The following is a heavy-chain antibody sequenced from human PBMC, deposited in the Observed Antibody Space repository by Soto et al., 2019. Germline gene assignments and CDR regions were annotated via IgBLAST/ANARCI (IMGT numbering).Heavy chain of an antibody. CDR1: GFIFTNYA. J-gene: IGHJ6*02. CDR2: ISPDGSVK. D-gene: IGHD6-6*01. CDR3: ARVEARYYYYGMDV. Sequence: QVQLVVSGGGVVQPGTSLRLSCTASGFIFTNYAMHWVRQAPGKGLEWVAVISPDGSVKYYSDSVKGRFTISRDNSKNTLYLQVNSLRADDTAVYFCARVEARYYYYGMDVWGQGTTVTVSS. V-gene: IGHV3-30-3*01.